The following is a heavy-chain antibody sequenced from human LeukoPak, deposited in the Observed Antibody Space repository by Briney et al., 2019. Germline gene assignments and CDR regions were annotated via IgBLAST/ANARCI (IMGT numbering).Heavy chain of an antibody. CDR2: IRYDGSNK. CDR3: AKVERAYAQTGVDY. Sequence: GGSLRLSCAASGFPFSTYGMHWVRQAPGKGLEWVAFIRYDGSNKYYADSVKGRFTISRDNSKNTLYLQMNSLRAEDTAVYYCAKVERAYAQTGVDYWGQGTLVTVSS. CDR1: GFPFSTYG. D-gene: IGHD1-1*01. V-gene: IGHV3-30*02. J-gene: IGHJ4*02.